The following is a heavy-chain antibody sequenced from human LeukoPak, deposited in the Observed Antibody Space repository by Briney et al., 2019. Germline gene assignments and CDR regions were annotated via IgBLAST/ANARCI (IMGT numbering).Heavy chain of an antibody. Sequence: GESLQISCKVSGYSFSDYWIGWVRQMPGKGLELMGFIYPGDSDTRYSPSFQGRVTISADKSTRTAFLQWSSLKASDTAIYYCARHEVPPGLTTVFDYWGQGTLVTVSS. J-gene: IGHJ4*02. V-gene: IGHV5-51*01. CDR3: ARHEVPPGLTTVFDY. CDR1: GYSFSDYW. CDR2: IYPGDSDT. D-gene: IGHD4-17*01.